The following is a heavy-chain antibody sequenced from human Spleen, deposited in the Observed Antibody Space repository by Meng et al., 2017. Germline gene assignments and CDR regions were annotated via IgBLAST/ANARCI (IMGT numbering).Heavy chain of an antibody. V-gene: IGHV1-18*01. CDR2: ISAHDGDT. J-gene: IGHJ4*02. CDR1: GYTFINYG. D-gene: IGHD3-10*01. Sequence: QVQLVQSGAEVKKPGASVKVSCKASGYTFINYGVVWVRQAPGQGPEWMGWISAHDGDTSHAPKFQGRVTVSADRPTATAYMELRSLRSDDTAVYYCARGTPGRSYSDYWGQGTLVTVSS. CDR3: ARGTPGRSYSDY.